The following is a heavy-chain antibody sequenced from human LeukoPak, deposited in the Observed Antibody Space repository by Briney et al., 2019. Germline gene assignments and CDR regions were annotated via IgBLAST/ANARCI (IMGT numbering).Heavy chain of an antibody. V-gene: IGHV3-23*01. Sequence: GGSLRLSCAASGFTFSSYAMSWVRQAPGKGLEWVSAISGSGGSTYYADSVKGRFTISRDNSKNTLYLQMNSLRAEDTAVYYCAKDLPTLAYCGGDCYSGDAFDIWGQGTMVTVSS. CDR1: GFTFSSYA. J-gene: IGHJ3*02. D-gene: IGHD2-21*02. CDR3: AKDLPTLAYCGGDCYSGDAFDI. CDR2: ISGSGGST.